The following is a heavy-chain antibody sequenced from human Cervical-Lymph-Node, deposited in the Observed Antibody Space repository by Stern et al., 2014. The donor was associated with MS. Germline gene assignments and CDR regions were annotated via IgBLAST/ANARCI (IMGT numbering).Heavy chain of an antibody. Sequence: QLVQSGPEVKRPGESLKISCQASGYTFTSYWIGWVRQMPGKGLEWIAIVFPGGSDIRSSPAFQGKVPISADKSSSTAYLQWNNLKASDTAIYYCARQRYFDYWGQGTLVTVSS. V-gene: IGHV5-51*01. CDR2: VFPGGSDI. J-gene: IGHJ4*02. CDR3: ARQRYFDY. CDR1: GYTFTSYW.